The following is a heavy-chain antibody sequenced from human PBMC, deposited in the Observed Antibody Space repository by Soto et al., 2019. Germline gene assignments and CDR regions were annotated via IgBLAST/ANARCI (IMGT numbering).Heavy chain of an antibody. V-gene: IGHV3-33*01. D-gene: IGHD2-15*01. CDR2: IWYDGSNK. CDR1: GFTFSSYG. J-gene: IGHJ6*02. Sequence: QVQLVESRGGMVQPGRSLRLSCAASGFTFSSYGMHWVRQAPDKGLEWVAVIWYDGSNKYYADSVKGRFTISRDNSKNTLYLQMNSLRAEVTAVYYCASEYCSGGRCYYYAMDVWGQGTTVTVSS. CDR3: ASEYCSGGRCYYYAMDV.